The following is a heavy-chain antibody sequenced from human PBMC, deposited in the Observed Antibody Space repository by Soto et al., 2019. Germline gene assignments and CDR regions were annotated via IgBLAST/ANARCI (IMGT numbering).Heavy chain of an antibody. CDR1: GGAISDNW. V-gene: IGHV4-4*02. J-gene: IGHJ4*02. CDR2: IYHTGNR. Sequence: QVQLQESGPGLMQPSGTLSLTFAVSGGAISDNWCSWVRQPPGKGLEWIGEIYHTGNRHYNPSLEGRFTISVDKSKHHLALNLNSVTAAVTAVYYCARHIEVSGTRGFDYWGQGTLVTVSS. D-gene: IGHD2-21*01. CDR3: ARHIEVSGTRGFDY.